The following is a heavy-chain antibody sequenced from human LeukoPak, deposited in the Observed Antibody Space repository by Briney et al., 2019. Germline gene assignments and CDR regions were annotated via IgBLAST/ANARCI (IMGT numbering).Heavy chain of an antibody. D-gene: IGHD2-2*01. Sequence: GRSLRLSCAASGFTFSSYAIHWVRQAPGKGLEWVAVISYDGSNKYYADSVKGRFTISRDNSKNTLYLQMNSLRAEDTAVYYCARETPDCSSTSCYQGGIDYWGQGTLVTVSS. J-gene: IGHJ4*02. CDR3: ARETPDCSSTSCYQGGIDY. V-gene: IGHV3-30*04. CDR1: GFTFSSYA. CDR2: ISYDGSNK.